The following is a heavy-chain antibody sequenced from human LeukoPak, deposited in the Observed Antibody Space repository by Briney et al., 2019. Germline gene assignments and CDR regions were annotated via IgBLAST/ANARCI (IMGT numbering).Heavy chain of an antibody. CDR3: ARHYDILTGYYPNWFDP. V-gene: IGHV4-39*01. CDR2: IYYSGST. CDR1: GGSISSSSYY. Sequence: SETLSLTCTVSGGSISSSSYYWGWIRQPPGKGLEWIGSIYYSGSTYYNPSLKSRVTISVDTSKNQFSLKLSSVTAADTAVYYCARHYDILTGYYPNWFDPWGQGTLVTVSS. D-gene: IGHD3-9*01. J-gene: IGHJ5*02.